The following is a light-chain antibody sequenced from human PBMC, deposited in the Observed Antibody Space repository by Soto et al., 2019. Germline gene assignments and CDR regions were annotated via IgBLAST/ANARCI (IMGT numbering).Light chain of an antibody. Sequence: ERVMTQSPATLSVSPGERATLSCRASQSVSTNLAWYQQKPGQAPRLLIYAASTRATGVPARFSGSGSGTEFTLTISSLKSEDFAVYYCQQYNSWPPIFTFGPGTKVDIK. V-gene: IGKV3-15*01. CDR2: AAS. CDR3: QQYNSWPPIFT. CDR1: QSVSTN. J-gene: IGKJ3*01.